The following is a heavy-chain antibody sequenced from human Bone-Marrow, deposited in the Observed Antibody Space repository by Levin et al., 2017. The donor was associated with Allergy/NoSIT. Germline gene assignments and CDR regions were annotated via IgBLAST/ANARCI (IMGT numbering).Heavy chain of an antibody. CDR1: GGSIRSGDYY. CDR2: IYNSGSA. D-gene: IGHD1-14*01. J-gene: IGHJ4*02. V-gene: IGHV4-30-4*01. Sequence: LRLSCTVSGGSIRSGDYYWTWIRQPPGKGLEWIGYIYNSGSAYHNASLKSRLTISLDTAKNQFSLNLSSVTGADTAVYYCARATTWAPQIDDWGRGTLVTVSS. CDR3: ARATTWAPQIDD.